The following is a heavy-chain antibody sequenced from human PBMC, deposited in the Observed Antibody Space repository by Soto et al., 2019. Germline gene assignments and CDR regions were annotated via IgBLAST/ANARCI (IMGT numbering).Heavy chain of an antibody. V-gene: IGHV3-15*07. J-gene: IGHJ5*02. CDR3: TPNPNTTFEIVGWYH. Sequence: GGSLRLSCAASGFTFSNAWINWVRQVPGKGLEWVGRIKSKNDGGTTDFAAPVKGRFAISRDDSENMVYLRMNSLKTEDTAVYYFTPNPNTTFEIVGWYHWARGPPVTVSS. CDR2: IKSKNDGGTT. D-gene: IGHD1-26*01. CDR1: GFTFSNAW.